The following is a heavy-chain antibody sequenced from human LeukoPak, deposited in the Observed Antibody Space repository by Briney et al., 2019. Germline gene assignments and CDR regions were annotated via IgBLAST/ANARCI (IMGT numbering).Heavy chain of an antibody. D-gene: IGHD1-26*01. V-gene: IGHV3-23*01. CDR3: AKNPFTSYTGYFDY. J-gene: IGHJ4*02. CDR2: ISGSGDNT. Sequence: GGSLRLSCAASGFTFSSYAMSWVRQVPGKGLEWVSVISGSGDNTYYADSVKGRFTISRDNSKNTLYLQMNSLRAEDTAVYYCAKNPFTSYTGYFDYWGQGTLVTVSS. CDR1: GFTFSSYA.